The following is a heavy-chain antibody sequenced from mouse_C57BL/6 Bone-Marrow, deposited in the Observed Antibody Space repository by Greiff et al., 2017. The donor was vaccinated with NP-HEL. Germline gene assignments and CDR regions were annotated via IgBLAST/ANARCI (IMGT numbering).Heavy chain of an antibody. J-gene: IGHJ4*01. CDR1: GFTFSDYY. D-gene: IGHD1-1*01. CDR3: ARRGTVVPMDY. CDR2: ISNGGGST. V-gene: IGHV5-12*01. Sequence: EVQVVESGGGLVQPGGSLKLSCAASGFTFSDYYMYWVRQTPEKRLEWVAYISNGGGSTYYPDTVKGRFTISRDNAKNTLYLQMSRLKSEDTAMYYCARRGTVVPMDYWGQGTSVTVSS.